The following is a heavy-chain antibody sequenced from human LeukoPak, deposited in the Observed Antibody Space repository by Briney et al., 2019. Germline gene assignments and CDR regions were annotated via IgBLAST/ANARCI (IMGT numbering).Heavy chain of an antibody. CDR1: GYTFTSYD. D-gene: IGHD3-10*01. J-gene: IGHJ5*02. V-gene: IGHV1-8*01. CDR2: MNPNSGNT. CDR3: ARGGVNHYGSGSYYNARFFNWFDP. Sequence: GASVRVSCKASGYTFTSYDINWVRQATGQGLEWMGWMNPNSGNTGYAQKFQGRVTMTRNTSISTAYMELSSLRSEDTAVYYCARGGVNHYGSGSYYNARFFNWFDPWGQGTLVTVSS.